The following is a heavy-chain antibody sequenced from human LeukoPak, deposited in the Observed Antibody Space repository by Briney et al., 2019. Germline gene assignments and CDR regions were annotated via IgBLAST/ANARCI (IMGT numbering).Heavy chain of an antibody. V-gene: IGHV3-7*03. CDR3: ARQYCSSTSCFYAFDI. CDR2: IKQDGSEK. D-gene: IGHD2-2*01. J-gene: IGHJ3*02. Sequence: GGALRLSCAASGFTFSSYWMSWVRQAPGKGLEWGANIKQDGSEKYYVDSVKGRFTISRDNAKNSLYLQMNSLRAEDTAVYYCARQYCSSTSCFYAFDIWGQGTMVTVSS. CDR1: GFTFSSYW.